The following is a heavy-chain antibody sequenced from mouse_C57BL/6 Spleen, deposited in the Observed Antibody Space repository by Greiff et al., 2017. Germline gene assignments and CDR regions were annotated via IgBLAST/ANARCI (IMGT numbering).Heavy chain of an antibody. D-gene: IGHD4-1*01. CDR3: ARDLGRRGCAY. CDR2: ISYDGSN. V-gene: IGHV3-6*01. J-gene: IGHJ3*01. Sequence: LQESGPGLVKPSQSLSLTCSVTGYSITSGYYWNWIRQFPGNNLEWLGYISYDGSNNYNPSLKNRISITRDTSKNQFFLKLNSVTTEDTATYYCARDLGRRGCAYWGQGTLVTVSA. CDR1: GYSITSGYY.